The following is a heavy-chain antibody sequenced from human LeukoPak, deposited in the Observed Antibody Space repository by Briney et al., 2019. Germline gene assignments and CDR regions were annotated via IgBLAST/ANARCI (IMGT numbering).Heavy chain of an antibody. CDR3: ARAPNILTGLGAFDI. CDR2: ISYDGSNK. J-gene: IGHJ3*02. CDR1: GFTFSSYA. V-gene: IGHV3-30-3*01. Sequence: GGSLRLSCAASGFTFSSYAMHWVRQAPGKGLEWVAVISYDGSNKYYADSVKGRFTISRDNSKNTLYLQMNSLRAEDTAVYYCARAPNILTGLGAFDIWGQGTMVTVSS. D-gene: IGHD3-9*01.